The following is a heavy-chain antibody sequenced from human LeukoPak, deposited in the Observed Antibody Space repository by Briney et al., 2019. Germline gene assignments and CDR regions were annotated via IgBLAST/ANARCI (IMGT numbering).Heavy chain of an antibody. D-gene: IGHD3-22*01. V-gene: IGHV4-34*01. CDR2: INHSGST. Sequence: PSETLSLTCAVYGGSFSGYYWSWIRQPPGKGLEWIGEINHSGSTNYNPSLKSRVTISVDTSKNQFSLKLSSVTAADTAVYYCAREAYDSSGYYYRAFDIWGQGTMVTVSS. J-gene: IGHJ3*02. CDR1: GGSFSGYY. CDR3: AREAYDSSGYYYRAFDI.